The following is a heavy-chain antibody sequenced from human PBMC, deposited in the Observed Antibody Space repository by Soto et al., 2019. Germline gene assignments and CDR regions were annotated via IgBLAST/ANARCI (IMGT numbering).Heavy chain of an antibody. V-gene: IGHV4-39*01. CDR3: ARRPIVPAASFRGGWFDP. D-gene: IGHD2-2*01. J-gene: IGHJ5*02. Sequence: SETLSLTCTVSGGSISSSSYYWGWIRQPPGKGLEWIGSIYYSGSTYYNPSLKSRVTISVDTSKNQFSLKLSSVTAADTAVYYCARRPIVPAASFRGGWFDPWGQGTLVTVSS. CDR2: IYYSGST. CDR1: GGSISSSSYY.